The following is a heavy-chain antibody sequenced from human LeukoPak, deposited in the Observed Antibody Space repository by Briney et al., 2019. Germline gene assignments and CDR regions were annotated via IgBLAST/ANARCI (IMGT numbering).Heavy chain of an antibody. Sequence: GGSLRFSCAASGFTFSSYAMSWVRQAPGKGLEWVSAITNRGDGTYFADSVKGRVTISRDNSKDTLYLQLNSLRADDTAVYYCAKDARRTSGWYYFDSWGQGALVTVSS. V-gene: IGHV3-23*01. CDR3: AKDARRTSGWYYFDS. CDR2: ITNRGDGT. J-gene: IGHJ4*02. D-gene: IGHD6-19*01. CDR1: GFTFSSYA.